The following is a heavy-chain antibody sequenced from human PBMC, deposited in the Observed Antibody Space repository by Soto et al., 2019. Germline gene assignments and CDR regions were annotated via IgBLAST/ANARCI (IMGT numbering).Heavy chain of an antibody. D-gene: IGHD6-13*01. V-gene: IGHV4-31*11. CDR1: GGSISNGGYY. CDR2: IYFSGST. J-gene: IGHJ6*03. CDR3: ASDSHSQQPLHRWGGGYMDV. Sequence: QLQLEESGPGLVKPSQTLSLTCAVSGGSISNGGYYWSWIRQHPGKGLEWIRSIYFSGSTYYNPSLMSRVPISVAPPKTQFSLKLSSVTAADTAVYSWASDSHSQQPLHRWGGGYMDVWGKGTTVTVSS.